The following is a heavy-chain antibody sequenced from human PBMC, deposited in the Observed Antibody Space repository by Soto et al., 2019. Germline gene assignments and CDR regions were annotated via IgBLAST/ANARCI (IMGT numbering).Heavy chain of an antibody. J-gene: IGHJ4*02. Sequence: GGSLRLSCAASGFTFSSYGMHWVRQAPGKGLEWVAVISGSDGKTFYADSVKGRFSISRDTSQSTLYLQMNSLRADDTAMYYCARWSYLDYWGQGTRVTVSS. CDR2: ISGSDGKT. D-gene: IGHD3-3*01. CDR3: ARWSYLDY. CDR1: GFTFSSYG. V-gene: IGHV3-23*01.